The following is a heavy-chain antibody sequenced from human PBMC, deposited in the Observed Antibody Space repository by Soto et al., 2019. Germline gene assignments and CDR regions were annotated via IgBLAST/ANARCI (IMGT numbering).Heavy chain of an antibody. CDR2: IYYSGST. D-gene: IGHD2-2*01. J-gene: IGHJ6*03. CDR1: GGSISSSIYY. V-gene: IGHV4-39*01. Sequence: LSLTCTVSGGSISSSIYYWGWIRQPPGKGLEWIGSIYYSGSTYYNPSLKSRVTISVDTSKNQFSLKLSSVTAADTAVYYCARHVTDIVVVPASYYYYYMDVWGKGTTVTVSS. CDR3: ARHVTDIVVVPASYYYYYMDV.